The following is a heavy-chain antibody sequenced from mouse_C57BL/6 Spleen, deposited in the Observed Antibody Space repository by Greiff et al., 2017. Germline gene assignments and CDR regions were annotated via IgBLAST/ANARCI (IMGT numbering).Heavy chain of an antibody. CDR2: ISYDGSN. J-gene: IGHJ2*01. CDR1: GYSITSGYY. Sequence: DVKLQESGPGLVKPSPSLSLSCSVTGYSITSGYYWNWIRQFPGNKLEWMGYISYDGSNNYNPSLKNRISITRDTSKNQFFLKLNSVTTEDTATYYCARDDDYDGDYWGQGTTLTVSS. V-gene: IGHV3-6*01. CDR3: ARDDDYDGDY. D-gene: IGHD2-4*01.